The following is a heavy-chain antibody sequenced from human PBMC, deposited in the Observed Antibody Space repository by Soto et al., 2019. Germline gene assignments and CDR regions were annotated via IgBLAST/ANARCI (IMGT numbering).Heavy chain of an antibody. CDR3: ARWGTYYYGSGSLYYYYGMDV. V-gene: IGHV1-69*13. J-gene: IGHJ6*02. Sequence: ASVKLSCKASGGTFSSYAISWVRQAPGQGLEWMGGIIPIFGTANYAQKFQGRVTITADESTSTAYMELSSLRSEDTAVYYCARWGTYYYGSGSLYYYYGMDVWGQGTTVTVSS. CDR2: IIPIFGTA. D-gene: IGHD3-10*01. CDR1: GGTFSSYA.